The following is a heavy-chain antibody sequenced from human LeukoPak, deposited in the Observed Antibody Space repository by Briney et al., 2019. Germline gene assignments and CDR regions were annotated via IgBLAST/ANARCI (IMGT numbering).Heavy chain of an antibody. CDR2: FGGDRVA. Sequence: GGSLRLSCAASGFPFSNNAMSWVRQAPGKGLEWVSAFGGDRVAHYADSVKGRFTISKDDSKSTPYLQMNSLRAEDTGVYYCTKDLLAWAFDYWGQGILVTVSS. CDR1: GFPFSNNA. V-gene: IGHV3-23*01. J-gene: IGHJ4*02. CDR3: TKDLLAWAFDY. D-gene: IGHD1-26*01.